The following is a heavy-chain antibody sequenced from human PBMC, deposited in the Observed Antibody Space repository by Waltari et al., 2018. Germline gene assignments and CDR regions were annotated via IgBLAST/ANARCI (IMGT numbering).Heavy chain of an antibody. CDR1: GFTFSSYA. Sequence: EVQLLESGGGLVQPGGSLRLSCAASGFTFSSYAMSWVRQAPGKGLEWVSVIYSGGSTYYADSVKGRFTISRDNSKNTLYLQMNSLRAEDTAVYYCAKDRLDSNYPSPFDYWGQGTLVTVSS. V-gene: IGHV3-23*03. CDR3: AKDRLDSNYPSPFDY. D-gene: IGHD4-4*01. CDR2: IYSGGST. J-gene: IGHJ4*02.